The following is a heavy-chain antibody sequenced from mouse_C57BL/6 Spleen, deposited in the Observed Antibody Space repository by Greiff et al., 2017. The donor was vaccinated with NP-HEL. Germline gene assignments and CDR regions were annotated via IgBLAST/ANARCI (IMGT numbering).Heavy chain of an antibody. Sequence: QVQLQQPGAELVKPGASVKLSCKASGYTFTSYWMHWVKQRPGQGLEWIGMIHPNSGSTNYNEKFKSKATLTVDKSSSTAYMQLSSLTSEDSAVYYCARGGENYYGSSYGYFDVWGTGTTVTVSS. V-gene: IGHV1-64*01. CDR3: ARGGENYYGSSYGYFDV. J-gene: IGHJ1*03. D-gene: IGHD1-1*01. CDR2: IHPNSGST. CDR1: GYTFTSYW.